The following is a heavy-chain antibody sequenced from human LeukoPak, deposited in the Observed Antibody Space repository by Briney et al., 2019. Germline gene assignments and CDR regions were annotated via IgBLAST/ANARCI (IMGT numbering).Heavy chain of an antibody. J-gene: IGHJ4*02. CDR3: ARGALKWELPPIRARKSYYFDY. D-gene: IGHD1-26*01. V-gene: IGHV4-34*01. CDR2: INQSGST. Sequence: GSLRLSCAASGFTFSSYSMHWVRQPPGKGLEWIGEINQSGSTNYNPSLKSRVTISVDTSKNHFSLKLSSVTAADTAVYYCARGALKWELPPIRARKSYYFDYWGQGTLVTVSS. CDR1: GFTFSSYS.